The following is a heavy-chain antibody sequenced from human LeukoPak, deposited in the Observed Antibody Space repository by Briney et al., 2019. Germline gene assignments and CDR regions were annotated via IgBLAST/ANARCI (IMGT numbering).Heavy chain of an antibody. D-gene: IGHD5-12*01. CDR3: ARVRKYSGYYSWYFDL. CDR2: IGTAGDT. Sequence: GGSLRLSCAASGFTVSSNEMSWVRQATGKGLEWVSAIGTAGDTYYPGSVKGRFTISRENPKNSLYLQMNSLRAGDTAVYYCARVRKYSGYYSWYFDLWGRGTLVTVSS. V-gene: IGHV3-13*01. J-gene: IGHJ2*01. CDR1: GFTVSSNE.